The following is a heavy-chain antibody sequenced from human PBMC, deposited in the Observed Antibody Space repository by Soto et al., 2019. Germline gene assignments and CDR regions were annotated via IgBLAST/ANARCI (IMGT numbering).Heavy chain of an antibody. CDR3: ANSPRTYYGVDY. D-gene: IGHD3-3*01. V-gene: IGHV3-23*01. CDR1: GFTFSSYA. J-gene: IGHJ4*02. Sequence: GGSLRLSCAASGFTFSSYAMSWVRQAPGKGLEWVSAISGSGGSAYYADSVKGRFTISRDNSKNTLYLQMNSLRAEDTAVYYCANSPRTYYGVDYWGQGTLVTVSS. CDR2: ISGSGGSA.